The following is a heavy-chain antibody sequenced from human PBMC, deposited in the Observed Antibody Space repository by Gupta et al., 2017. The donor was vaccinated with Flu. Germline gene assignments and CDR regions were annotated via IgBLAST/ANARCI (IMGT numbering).Heavy chain of an antibody. CDR2: ISGSGGST. D-gene: IGHD3-3*01. CDR3: AKDLGLYYDFWSGYPPDY. V-gene: IGHV3-23*01. J-gene: IGHJ4*02. Sequence: KGLEWVSAISGSGGSTYYADSVKGRFTISRDNSKNTLYLQMNSLRAEDTAVYYCAKDLGLYYDFWSGYPPDYWGQGTLVTVSS.